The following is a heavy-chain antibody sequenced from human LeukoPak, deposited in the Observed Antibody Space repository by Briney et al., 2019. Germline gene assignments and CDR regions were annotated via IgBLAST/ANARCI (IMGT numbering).Heavy chain of an antibody. D-gene: IGHD3-3*01. J-gene: IGHJ6*02. Sequence: SETLSLTCTVSGGSISSYYWSWLRQPAGKGLEWIGRIYTSRSTNYNPSLKSRVTMSVDTSKNQFSLKLSYVTAADTAVYYCARDVTFSDFWSGYLYSYYYYGMDVWGQGTTVTISS. CDR1: GGSISSYY. CDR2: IYTSRST. V-gene: IGHV4-4*07. CDR3: ARDVTFSDFWSGYLYSYYYYGMDV.